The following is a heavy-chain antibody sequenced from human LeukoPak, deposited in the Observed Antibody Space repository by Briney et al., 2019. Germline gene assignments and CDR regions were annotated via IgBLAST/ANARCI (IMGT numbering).Heavy chain of an antibody. CDR2: IYSGGST. J-gene: IGHJ3*02. D-gene: IGHD2-15*01. V-gene: IGHV3-53*01. Sequence: GGSLRLSCAASGFTVSSNYMSWVRQAPGKGLEWVAVIYSGGSTYYADSVKGRFTISRDNSKNTLYLQMNSLRAEDTAVYYCLVILTEPTSPSPDGLDIWGQGTMVTVSS. CDR1: GFTVSSNY. CDR3: LVILTEPTSPSPDGLDI.